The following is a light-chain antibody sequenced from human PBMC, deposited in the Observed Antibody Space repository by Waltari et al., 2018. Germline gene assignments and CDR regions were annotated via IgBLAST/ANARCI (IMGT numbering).Light chain of an antibody. Sequence: DIQMTQSPSSLSASVGDRVTITCRATQSIGTYLNWYHQKPGKAPKLLIYGASSLQSGVPSRFSGSGYGTDFTLTISSLQPEDFAIYYCQQSYSTPYTFGQGTKLEIK. CDR2: GAS. CDR3: QQSYSTPYT. J-gene: IGKJ2*01. CDR1: QSIGTY. V-gene: IGKV1-39*01.